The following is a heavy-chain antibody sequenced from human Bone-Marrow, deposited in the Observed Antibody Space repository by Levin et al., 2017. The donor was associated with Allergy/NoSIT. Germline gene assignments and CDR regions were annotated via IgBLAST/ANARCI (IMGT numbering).Heavy chain of an antibody. CDR3: ARDRELSGYDLSYFDY. Sequence: GESLKISCKASGYTFTNNYLHWVRQAPGHGLEWMGKINPTGVSTTYAQKFQGRVTMATDTSTSTVYLEVNSLRSEDTAVYYCARDRELSGYDLSYFDYWGQGTLVTVSS. CDR1: GYTFTNNY. J-gene: IGHJ4*02. V-gene: IGHV1-46*01. CDR2: INPTGVST. D-gene: IGHD5-12*01.